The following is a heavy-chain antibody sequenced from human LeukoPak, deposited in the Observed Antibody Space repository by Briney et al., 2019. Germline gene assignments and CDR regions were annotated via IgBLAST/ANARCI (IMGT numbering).Heavy chain of an antibody. D-gene: IGHD6-19*01. CDR1: GFRFTNYW. CDR3: AKNGGWTFDC. J-gene: IGHJ4*02. CDR2: IKSDGSDK. V-gene: IGHV3-7*03. Sequence: PGGSLRLSCAASGFRFTNYWMTWVRQAPGKGLEWVAIIKSDGSDKYYVDSVKGRFTISRDNAKNSLYLQMNSLRAEDTAFYYCAKNGGWTFDCWGQGILVTVSS.